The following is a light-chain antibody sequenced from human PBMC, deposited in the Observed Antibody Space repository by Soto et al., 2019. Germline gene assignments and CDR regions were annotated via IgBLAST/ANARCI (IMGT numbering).Light chain of an antibody. CDR2: DVT. J-gene: IGLJ2*01. CDR1: SSDVGGYNY. Sequence: QSALTKPASVSGSPGQSITISCTGTSSDVGGYNYVSWYQHHPGKAPKLIVYDVTNRPSGVSNRFSGSKSGTTASLTISGLQAEDEADYYCSSYTSSSIVVFGGGTKVTVL. V-gene: IGLV2-14*03. CDR3: SSYTSSSIVV.